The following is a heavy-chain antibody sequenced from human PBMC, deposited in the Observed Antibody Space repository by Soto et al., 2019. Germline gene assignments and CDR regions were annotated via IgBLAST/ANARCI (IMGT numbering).Heavy chain of an antibody. CDR2: ISSSSSTI. D-gene: IGHD6-19*01. CDR1: GFTFSSYS. J-gene: IGHJ4*02. Sequence: EVQLVESGGGLVQPGGSLRLSCAASGFTFSSYSMNWVRQAPGKGLEWVSYISSSSSTIYYADSVKGRFTISRDNAKQALYLQMNSMRDENTAVYYCASEDSSGWYGIFDYWGQGNMVNVSS. CDR3: ASEDSSGWYGIFDY. V-gene: IGHV3-48*02.